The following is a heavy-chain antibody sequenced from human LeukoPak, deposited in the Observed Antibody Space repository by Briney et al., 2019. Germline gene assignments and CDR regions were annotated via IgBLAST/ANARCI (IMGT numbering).Heavy chain of an antibody. D-gene: IGHD3-10*01. CDR3: ARDRSPFRWYFDL. Sequence: SQTLSLTCAISGDSVSSNGAAWTWIRQSPSRGLEWLGRTYYRSNWYHEFAVSVKSRITINPDTSKNQFSLQLNSVTPEDTAVYYCARDRSPFRWYFDLWGRGTLVTVSS. CDR2: TYYRSNWYH. CDR1: GDSVSSNGAA. V-gene: IGHV6-1*01. J-gene: IGHJ2*01.